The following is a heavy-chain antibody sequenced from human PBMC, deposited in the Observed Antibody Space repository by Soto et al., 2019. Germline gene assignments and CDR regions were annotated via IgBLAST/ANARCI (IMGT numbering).Heavy chain of an antibody. CDR1: GFTFSDYA. CDR2: ISNDGNKK. Sequence: QVQLVESGGGVVQPGRSLRLSCAASGFTFSDYAMHWVRQAPGKGLEWVAVISNDGNKKYYADSVKGRFTIFTDNSNNTLYLQMHSLRAEDTAVYYCARDRDSSPTYYFYYWGQGSLVTVSS. CDR3: ARDRDSSPTYYFYY. D-gene: IGHD6-19*01. J-gene: IGHJ4*02. V-gene: IGHV3-30*04.